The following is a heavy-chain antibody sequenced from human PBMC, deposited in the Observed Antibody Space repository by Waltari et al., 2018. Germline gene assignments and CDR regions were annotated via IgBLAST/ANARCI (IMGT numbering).Heavy chain of an antibody. CDR2: FDPEDVET. V-gene: IGHV1-24*01. CDR1: GYTRTEVS. Sequence: QVQLVQSGAEVKKPGASVKVSCKVSGYTRTEVSINWVRPAPGKGHGWMGGFDPEDVETIYAQKFQGRVTMTEDTSTDTAYMELSSLRSEDTAVYYCATAKSLGYCSSTSCYSAAGDWGQGTLVTVSS. CDR3: ATAKSLGYCSSTSCYSAAGD. J-gene: IGHJ4*02. D-gene: IGHD2-2*01.